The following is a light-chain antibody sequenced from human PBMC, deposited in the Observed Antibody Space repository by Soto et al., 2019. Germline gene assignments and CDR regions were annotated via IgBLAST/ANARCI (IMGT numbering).Light chain of an antibody. CDR2: DAS. Sequence: IQLTQSPSSLSASVGDRVTITCRASQGISSYLAWYQQKPGKAPKLLIYDASNLETGVPSRFSGSGSGTDFTFTISSLQPEDIATYYCQQYDNLPALTFGGGTKVEIK. V-gene: IGKV1-33*01. CDR1: QGISSY. CDR3: QQYDNLPALT. J-gene: IGKJ4*01.